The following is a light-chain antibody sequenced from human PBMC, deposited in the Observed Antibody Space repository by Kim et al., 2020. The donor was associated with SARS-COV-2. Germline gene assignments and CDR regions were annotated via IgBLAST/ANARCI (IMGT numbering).Light chain of an antibody. Sequence: QSVVTQELSLTVSPGGTVTLTCASSTGAVTRAYYPNWFQQKPGQAPRALIYSTTYTHSWTPARFSGSLLGGKAALTLSGVQPEDEAEYYCRLYYGGAQVFGGGTQLTVL. V-gene: IGLV7-43*01. J-gene: IGLJ3*02. CDR3: RLYYGGAQV. CDR1: TGAVTRAYY. CDR2: STT.